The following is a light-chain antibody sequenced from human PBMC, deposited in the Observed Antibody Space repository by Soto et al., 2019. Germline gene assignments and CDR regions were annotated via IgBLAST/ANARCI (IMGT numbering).Light chain of an antibody. J-gene: IGKJ5*01. CDR3: QQYYSTPIT. V-gene: IGKV4-1*01. CDR2: WAS. Sequence: DIVMTQSPDSLAVSLGERATINCKSSQSVLSNSNNKNDLAWYQQKPGQPPKLLIYWASARESGVPDRFTGNGSGTDFTLTISSLQAEDVAVYYCQQYYSTPITFGQGTRLEIK. CDR1: QSVLSNSNNKND.